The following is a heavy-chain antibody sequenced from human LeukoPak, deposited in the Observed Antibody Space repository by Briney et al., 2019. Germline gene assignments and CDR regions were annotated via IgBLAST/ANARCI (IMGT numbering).Heavy chain of an antibody. J-gene: IGHJ4*02. CDR1: GFTFSSYA. D-gene: IGHD2-2*01. V-gene: IGHV3-23*01. CDR3: AKPPRLGYCSSTSCYLDY. Sequence: GGSLRLSCAASGFTFSSYAMSWVRQAPGKGLEWVSAISGSGGSTYYADSVKGRFTISRDNSKNTLYLQMNSLRAEETAVYYCAKPPRLGYCSSTSCYLDYWGQGTLVTVSS. CDR2: ISGSGGST.